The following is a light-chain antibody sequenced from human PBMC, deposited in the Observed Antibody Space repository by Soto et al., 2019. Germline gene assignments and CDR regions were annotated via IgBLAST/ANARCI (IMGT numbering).Light chain of an antibody. CDR2: DAF. CDR1: RTVNNY. V-gene: IGKV3-11*01. CDR3: QQRSDWPPIT. J-gene: IGKJ5*01. Sequence: EIVLTQSPATLSLSPGERATLSCRASRTVNNYLAWYQQKPGQAPRLLIYDAFIRAAGIPARFSGRGSGTDFTLTISNLEHEDFAVYFCQQRSDWPPITFGQGTRVELK.